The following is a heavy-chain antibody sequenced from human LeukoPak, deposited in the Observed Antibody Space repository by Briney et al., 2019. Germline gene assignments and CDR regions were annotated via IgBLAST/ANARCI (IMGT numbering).Heavy chain of an antibody. CDR1: GFSLRTSGMC. CDR2: IDWDDDK. J-gene: IGHJ5*02. CDR3: ARIEEYFGWFDH. Sequence: VSGPALVKPTQTLTLTCTFSGFSLRTSGMCVSWIRQPPGKALEWLARIDWDDDKYYSTSLKTRLTISKDTSKNQVVLTMTNMDPVDTATYYCARIEEYFGWFDHWGQGTLVTVSS. D-gene: IGHD2/OR15-2a*01. V-gene: IGHV2-70*11.